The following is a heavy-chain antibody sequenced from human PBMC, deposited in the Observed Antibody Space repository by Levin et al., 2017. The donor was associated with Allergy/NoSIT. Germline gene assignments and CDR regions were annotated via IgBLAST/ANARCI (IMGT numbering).Heavy chain of an antibody. D-gene: IGHD5-12*01. CDR3: ARDQGVTTITSGAFDY. V-gene: IGHV4-4*02. CDR1: GGSISSSNW. J-gene: IGHJ4*02. CDR2: IYHSGST. Sequence: ASETLSLTCAVSGGSISSSNWWTWVRQPPGKGLEWIGEIYHSGSTNYNPSLKSRVSISVDKSKSQFSLNLSSVTAADTAVYYCARDQGVTTITSGAFDYWGQGTLVTVSS.